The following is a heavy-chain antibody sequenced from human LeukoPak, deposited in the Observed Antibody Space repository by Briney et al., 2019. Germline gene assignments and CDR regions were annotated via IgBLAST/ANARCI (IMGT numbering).Heavy chain of an antibody. J-gene: IGHJ5*02. CDR1: GFTFSTSW. CDR3: GRQRAASGSINWFNP. V-gene: IGHV5-51*01. Sequence: GESLKISCETSGFTFSTSWIGWVRELPGAGLEWVGAIYPDDSDTRYSPSFQGQVRISADKSARTAYLEWASLKASDTATYYCGRQRAASGSINWFNPWGQGTLVTVSS. CDR2: IYPDDSDT. D-gene: IGHD3-10*01.